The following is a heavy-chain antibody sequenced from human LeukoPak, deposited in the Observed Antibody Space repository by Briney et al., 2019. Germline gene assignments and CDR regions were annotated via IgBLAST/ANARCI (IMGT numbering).Heavy chain of an antibody. J-gene: IGHJ4*02. CDR3: ARVGAGSSTSFFAIDD. D-gene: IGHD2-2*01. Sequence: GGSLRLSCAAPGFPFNTYTVTWVGQAPGKGLEWVSSISSTSTNKYYADSMKGRFTISRDNAKNSLYLQINSLRVEDTALYFCARVGAGSSTSFFAIDDWGQGTLVTVSS. V-gene: IGHV3-21*01. CDR2: ISSTSTNK. CDR1: GFPFNTYT.